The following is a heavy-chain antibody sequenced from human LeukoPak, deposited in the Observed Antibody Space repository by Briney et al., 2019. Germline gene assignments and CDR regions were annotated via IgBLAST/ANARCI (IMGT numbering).Heavy chain of an antibody. V-gene: IGHV1-58*02. D-gene: IGHD3-3*01. CDR2: IVVGSGNT. CDR3: AAREWLLADAFDI. CDR1: GFTFTSSA. J-gene: IGHJ3*02. Sequence: ASVKVSCKASGFTFTSSAMQWVRQARGQRLEWIGWIVVGSGNTNYAQKFQERVTITRDMSISTAYMELSSLRSEDTAVYYCAAREWLLADAFDIWGQGTMVTVSS.